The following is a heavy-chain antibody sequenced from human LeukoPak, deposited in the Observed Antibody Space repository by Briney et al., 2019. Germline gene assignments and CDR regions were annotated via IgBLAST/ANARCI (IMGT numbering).Heavy chain of an antibody. CDR3: ASKLRILAYCSGDCPPGFDY. J-gene: IGHJ4*02. D-gene: IGHD2-21*01. Sequence: ASVKVSCKASGGTFSSYAISWVRQAPGQGLEWMGGIIPIFGTANYAQKFQGRVTITADESTSTAYMELNSLRSEDTAVYYCASKLRILAYCSGDCPPGFDYWGQGTLVTASS. CDR1: GGTFSSYA. CDR2: IIPIFGTA. V-gene: IGHV1-69*13.